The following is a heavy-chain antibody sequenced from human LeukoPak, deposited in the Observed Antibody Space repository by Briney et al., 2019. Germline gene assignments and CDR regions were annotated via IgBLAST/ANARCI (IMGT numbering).Heavy chain of an antibody. V-gene: IGHV3-48*03. D-gene: IGHD1-26*01. CDR3: ARGEPWELRYNWFDP. CDR2: ISSSGSTI. CDR1: GFTFSSYE. J-gene: IGHJ5*02. Sequence: PGGSLRLSCAASGFTFSSYEINWVRQAPGKGLEWVSYISSSGSTIYYADSVKGRFTISRDNAKNSLYLQMNSLRAEDTAVYYCARGEPWELRYNWFDPWGQGTLVTVSS.